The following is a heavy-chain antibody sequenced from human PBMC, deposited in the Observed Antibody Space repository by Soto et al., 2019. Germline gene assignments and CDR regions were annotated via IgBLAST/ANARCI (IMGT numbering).Heavy chain of an antibody. CDR2: INHSGST. CDR1: GGSFSGYY. J-gene: IGHJ4*02. Sequence: QVQLQQWGAGLLKPSETLSLTCAVYGGSFSGYYWSWIRQPPGKGLEWIGEINHSGSTNYNPSLKSRVTISVDTSKNQFSLKLSSVTAADTAVYYCARGTHCSSTSCYRRSGFWSGGGLNYWGQGTLVTVSS. CDR3: ARGTHCSSTSCYRRSGFWSGGGLNY. V-gene: IGHV4-34*01. D-gene: IGHD2-2*01.